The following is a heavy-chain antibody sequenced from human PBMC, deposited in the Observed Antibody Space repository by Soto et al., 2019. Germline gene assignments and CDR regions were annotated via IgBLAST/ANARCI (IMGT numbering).Heavy chain of an antibody. CDR2: ITSSSYV. J-gene: IGHJ4*02. D-gene: IGHD3-16*01. Sequence: EVQLEESGGGLVKPGGSQRLSCAASGFTFSTYSMNWVRQAPGKGLEWVSAITSSSYVYYADSVKGRFTISRDNAKNSLYLQMNSLRAEDTAVYYCAKDFYTEAGPDYWGQGTLVTVSS. V-gene: IGHV3-21*01. CDR1: GFTFSTYS. CDR3: AKDFYTEAGPDY.